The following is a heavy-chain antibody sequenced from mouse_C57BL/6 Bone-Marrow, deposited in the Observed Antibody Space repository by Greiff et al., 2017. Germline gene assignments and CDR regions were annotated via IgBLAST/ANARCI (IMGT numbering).Heavy chain of an antibody. Sequence: EVMLVESGGGLVKPGGSLKLSCAASGFTFSSYAMSWVRQTPEKRLEWVATISDGGSYTYYPDNVKGRFTISRDNAKNNLYLQMSHLKSEDTAMYYCARAPYYYGSRGNYFDYWGQGTTLTVSS. J-gene: IGHJ2*01. D-gene: IGHD1-1*01. CDR3: ARAPYYYGSRGNYFDY. CDR1: GFTFSSYA. CDR2: ISDGGSYT. V-gene: IGHV5-4*03.